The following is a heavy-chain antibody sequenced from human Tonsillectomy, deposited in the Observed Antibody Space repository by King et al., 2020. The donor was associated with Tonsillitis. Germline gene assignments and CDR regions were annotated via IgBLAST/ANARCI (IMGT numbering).Heavy chain of an antibody. Sequence: HVQLQESGPGLVKPSQTLSLTCTVSGGSISNGDYYWSWIRQSPGKGLECSGYINYIVSTYYNPSLKSRVTISVDTSQRHFSLTLTSVTAADTAVYFCARRGERPLGRLFDYWGQGTQVIVSS. CDR2: INYIVST. V-gene: IGHV4-30-4*01. J-gene: IGHJ4*02. CDR1: GGSISNGDYY. D-gene: IGHD3-10*01. CDR3: ARRGERPLGRLFDY.